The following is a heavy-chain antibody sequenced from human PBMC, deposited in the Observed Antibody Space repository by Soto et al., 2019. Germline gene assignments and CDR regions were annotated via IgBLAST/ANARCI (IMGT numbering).Heavy chain of an antibody. D-gene: IGHD1-26*01. CDR1: GRSLYNYS. Sequence: PSETLSLTCTVSGRSLYNYSWTWLRQPAGKGPEWIGHLYSSGSAHYNPSLKSRVSISLDKSRNQFPRKIKPMTTADTAVYFSTTLLGANVYWRQGALVTVSS. V-gene: IGHV4-4*07. J-gene: IGHJ4*02. CDR3: TTLLGANVY. CDR2: LYSSGSA.